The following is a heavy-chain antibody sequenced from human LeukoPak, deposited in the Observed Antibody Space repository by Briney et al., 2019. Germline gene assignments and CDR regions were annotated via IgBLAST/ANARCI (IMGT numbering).Heavy chain of an antibody. Sequence: SETLSLTRTVSGGSISSYYWSWIRQPPGKGLEWIGYIYYSGSTNYNPSLKSRVTISVDTSKNQFSLKLNSVTAADTAVYYCTRSSGWRSPLDYWGQGTLVTVSS. V-gene: IGHV4-59*08. CDR2: IYYSGST. CDR1: GGSISSYY. CDR3: TRSSGWRSPLDY. D-gene: IGHD6-19*01. J-gene: IGHJ4*02.